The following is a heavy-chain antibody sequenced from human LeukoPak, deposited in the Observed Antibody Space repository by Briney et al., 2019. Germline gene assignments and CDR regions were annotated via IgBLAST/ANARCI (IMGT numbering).Heavy chain of an antibody. J-gene: IGHJ4*02. D-gene: IGHD3-22*01. Sequence: SVKVSCKASGGTFSSYAISWVRQAPGQGLEWTGRIIPILGIANYAQKFQGRVTITADKSTSTAYMELSSLRSEDTAVYYCARESLGYYDSSGFGDYWGQGTLVTVSS. CDR3: ARESLGYYDSSGFGDY. CDR1: GGTFSSYA. CDR2: IIPILGIA. V-gene: IGHV1-69*04.